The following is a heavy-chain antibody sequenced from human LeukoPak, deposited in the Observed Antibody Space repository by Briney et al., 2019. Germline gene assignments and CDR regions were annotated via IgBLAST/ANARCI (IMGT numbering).Heavy chain of an antibody. CDR3: ARDRYGGNSVVYYYYGMDV. V-gene: IGHV1-46*01. D-gene: IGHD4-23*01. Sequence: RASVKVSCKASGYTFTSYYMHWVRQAPGQGLEWMGIINPSGGSTSYAQKFQGRVTMTRDTSTSTVYMELSSLRSEDTAVYYCARDRYGGNSVVYYYYGMDVWGQGTTVTVSS. CDR2: INPSGGST. CDR1: GYTFTSYY. J-gene: IGHJ6*02.